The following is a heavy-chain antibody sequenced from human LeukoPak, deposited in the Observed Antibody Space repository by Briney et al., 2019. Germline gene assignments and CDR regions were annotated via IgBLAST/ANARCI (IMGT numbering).Heavy chain of an antibody. V-gene: IGHV3-48*02. Sequence: HPGGSLRLSCAASGXTFSSYSVIWARQAPGKGLEWVSYVSSSGTTTYYADSVKGRFTISRDNGKNLVSLQMSSLRDEDTAVYYCARADRDGNKRFLDWGQGTLVTVSS. CDR2: VSSSGTTT. CDR3: ARADRDGNKRFLD. J-gene: IGHJ4*02. D-gene: IGHD5-24*01. CDR1: GXTFSSYS.